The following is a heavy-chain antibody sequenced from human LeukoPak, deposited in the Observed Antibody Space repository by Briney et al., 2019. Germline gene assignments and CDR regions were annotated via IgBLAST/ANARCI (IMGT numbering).Heavy chain of an antibody. CDR2: ISAYNGNT. Sequence: GASVKVSCKASGYTFSSSGISWVRQAPGQGPEWMGWISAYNGNTNYAQKLQGRVTMTTDTSTSTAYMELRSLRSDDTAVYYCARGRRTVTTQYGCDYWGQGTLVTVSS. V-gene: IGHV1-18*01. CDR1: GYTFSSSG. D-gene: IGHD4-17*01. CDR3: ARGRRTVTTQYGCDY. J-gene: IGHJ4*02.